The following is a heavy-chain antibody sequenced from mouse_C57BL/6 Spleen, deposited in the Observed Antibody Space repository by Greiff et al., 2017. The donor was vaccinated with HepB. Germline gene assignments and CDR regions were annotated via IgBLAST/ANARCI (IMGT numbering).Heavy chain of an antibody. Sequence: EVQLQQSGPVLVKPGASVKMSCKASGYTFTDYYMNWVKQSHGKSLEWIGVINPYNGGTSYNQKFKGKATLTVDKSSSTAYMELNSLTSEDSAVYYCARGGSKIEGDYDPYFDYWGQGTTLTVSS. CDR3: ARGGSKIEGDYDPYFDY. J-gene: IGHJ2*01. CDR2: INPYNGGT. D-gene: IGHD1-1*01. CDR1: GYTFTDYY. V-gene: IGHV1-19*01.